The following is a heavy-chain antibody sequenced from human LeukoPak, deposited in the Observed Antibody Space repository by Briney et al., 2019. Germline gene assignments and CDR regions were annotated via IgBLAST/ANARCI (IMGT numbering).Heavy chain of an antibody. CDR3: AHHGGGTIRLGAFDI. CDR2: ISGNGGDT. CDR1: GFTFSDHN. D-gene: IGHD3-3*01. V-gene: IGHV3-23*01. J-gene: IGHJ3*02. Sequence: GGSLRLSCAASGFTFSDHNMDWVRQDPGKRLEEVSAISGNGGDTFYEASVKGRFTNSRDNSKNTLYLQMSSLRAEDTAVYYCAHHGGGTIRLGAFDIWGQGTMVTVSS.